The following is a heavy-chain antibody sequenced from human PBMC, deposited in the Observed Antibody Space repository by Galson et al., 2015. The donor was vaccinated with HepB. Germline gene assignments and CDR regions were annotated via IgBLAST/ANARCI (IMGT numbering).Heavy chain of an antibody. Sequence: SLRLSCAASGFTFSSHWMSWVRQAPGKGLAWVANIKEDGREKYYVDSVTGRFTISRDNAKTSLYLQMNSLGAEDTAVYYCANLVRRSSWCYWGQGTLVTVSS. CDR1: GFTFSSHW. D-gene: IGHD6-19*01. V-gene: IGHV3-7*03. J-gene: IGHJ4*02. CDR2: IKEDGREK. CDR3: ANLVRRSSWCY.